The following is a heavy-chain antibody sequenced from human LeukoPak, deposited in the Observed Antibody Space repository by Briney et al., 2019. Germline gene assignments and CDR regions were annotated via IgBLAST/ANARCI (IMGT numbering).Heavy chain of an antibody. CDR2: ISTYNGKT. CDR1: GYTXTSNS. D-gene: IGHD6-6*01. V-gene: IGHV1-18*01. Sequence: GASVKVSCKASGYTXTSNSINWVRQAPGQGLEWMGWISTYNGKTGYAQKVQGRVTMTTDTSTSTAYMELRSLRSDDAAVYYCARDRWRDGSSSFDNWGQGTLVTVSS. J-gene: IGHJ4*02. CDR3: ARDRWRDGSSSFDN.